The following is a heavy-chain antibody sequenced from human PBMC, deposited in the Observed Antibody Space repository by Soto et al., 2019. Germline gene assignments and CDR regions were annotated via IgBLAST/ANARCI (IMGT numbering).Heavy chain of an antibody. D-gene: IGHD4-17*01. CDR2: IIPALGTA. V-gene: IGHV1-69*08. CDR3: ARPDFGDYWYFDR. Sequence: QDQLVQSGAEVKKPGSSVKVSCKASGGTFSSHTFSWVRQAPGQGLEWMGRIIPALGTATYAQKFQGRVTITADESATTVYMELNSLRSEDTAVYYCARPDFGDYWYFDRWGRCTLVTVSS. J-gene: IGHJ2*01. CDR1: GGTFSSHT.